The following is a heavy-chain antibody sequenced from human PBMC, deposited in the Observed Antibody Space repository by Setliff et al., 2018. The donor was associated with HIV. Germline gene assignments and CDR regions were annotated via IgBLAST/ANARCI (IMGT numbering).Heavy chain of an antibody. J-gene: IGHJ6*02. D-gene: IGHD3-10*01. Sequence: SETLSLTCAVYGGSLTGYFWTWIRQSPGKGLEWVGQVNRDGSAHYNPSLRSRVPISVDTSKNQFSLKLTSMTAADTAVYYCARGWVRGPIISPGTYFSYGLDFWGQGTPVTVSS. CDR1: GGSLTGYF. V-gene: IGHV4-34*01. CDR3: ARGWVRGPIISPGTYFSYGLDF. CDR2: VNRDGSA.